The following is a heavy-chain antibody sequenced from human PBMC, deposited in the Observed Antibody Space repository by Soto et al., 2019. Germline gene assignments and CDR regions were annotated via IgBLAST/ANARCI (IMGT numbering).Heavy chain of an antibody. CDR2: ISAYNGNT. CDR1: GYTFTSYG. V-gene: IGHV1-18*04. Sequence: VQLVQSGAEVKKPGAAVKVSCKASGYTFTSYGISWVRQAPGQGLEWMGWISAYNGNTNYAQKLQGRVTMTTHTSTSTAYMELRSLRADDTAVYYCARHWGLCSGWYSYYCGIDVWGQGTTVTVSS. J-gene: IGHJ6*02. D-gene: IGHD6-19*01. CDR3: ARHWGLCSGWYSYYCGIDV.